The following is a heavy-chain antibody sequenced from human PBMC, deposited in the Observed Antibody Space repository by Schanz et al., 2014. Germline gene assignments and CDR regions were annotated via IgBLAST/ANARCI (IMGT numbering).Heavy chain of an antibody. CDR1: GGSVSSGRYY. D-gene: IGHD2-2*01. CDR2: VLYSGST. V-gene: IGHV4-31*03. CDR3: ARDIGYCSSPRCCPDGGFDL. Sequence: QVQLQESGPGLVKPSQTLSLSCTVSGGSVSSGRYYWSWIRQFPGKGLELIGYVLYSGSTHYNPSLKSRVSISVDTSKNQLSLKLSSVTAADTAMYYCARDIGYCSSPRCCPDGGFDLWGQGTMVTVLS. J-gene: IGHJ3*01.